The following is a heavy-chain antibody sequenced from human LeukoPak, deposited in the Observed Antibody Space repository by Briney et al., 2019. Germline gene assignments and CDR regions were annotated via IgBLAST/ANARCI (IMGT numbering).Heavy chain of an antibody. CDR2: INHNGNVN. D-gene: IGHD5-12*01. CDR3: AREGQFSGYDSPGDY. V-gene: IGHV3-7*01. Sequence: GGSLRLSCAASGFTFSSYWMNWARQAPGKGLEWVASINHNGNVNYYVDSVKGRFTISRDNSKNTLYLQMNSLRAEDTAVYYCAREGQFSGYDSPGDYWGQGTLVTVSS. J-gene: IGHJ4*02. CDR1: GFTFSSYW.